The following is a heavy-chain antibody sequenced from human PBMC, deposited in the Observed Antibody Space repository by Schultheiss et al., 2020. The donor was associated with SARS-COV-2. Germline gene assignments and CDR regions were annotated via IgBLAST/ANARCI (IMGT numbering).Heavy chain of an antibody. CDR1: GGSISSDY. CDR2: IYYSGST. J-gene: IGHJ6*02. CDR3: ARGYGAANGMDV. Sequence: SETLSLTCNVSGGSISSDYWSWIRQPPGKGLEWIGYIYYSGSTNYNPSLKSRVTISVDTSKNQFSLKLSSVTAADTAVYYCARGYGAANGMDVWGQGTAVTVSS. D-gene: IGHD4/OR15-4a*01. V-gene: IGHV4-59*12.